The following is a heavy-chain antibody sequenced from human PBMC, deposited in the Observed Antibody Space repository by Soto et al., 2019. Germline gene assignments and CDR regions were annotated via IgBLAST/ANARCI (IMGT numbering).Heavy chain of an antibody. Sequence: EVQLVESGGGLVQPGGSLRLSCAASGFTVSSNYMSWVRQAPGKGLEWVSVIYSGGSTYYADSVKGRFTISRDNSKNTLYLQINSLRAGDTAVYYCARDLREATVTNADAFDIWGQGTMVTVSS. CDR3: ARDLREATVTNADAFDI. CDR1: GFTVSSNY. J-gene: IGHJ3*02. D-gene: IGHD4-17*01. CDR2: IYSGGST. V-gene: IGHV3-66*01.